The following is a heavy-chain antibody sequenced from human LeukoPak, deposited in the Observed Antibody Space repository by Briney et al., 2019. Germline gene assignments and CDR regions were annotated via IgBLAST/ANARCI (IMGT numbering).Heavy chain of an antibody. CDR2: ISGGGGST. CDR1: GFTFSSYA. Sequence: PGGSLRLSCAASGFTFSSYAMSWVRQAPGKGLEWVSAISGGGGSTYYADSVKGRFTISRDNSKNTLYLQMNSLRAEDTAVYYCAKDRSTYYYDSSGYYYDYWGQGTLVTVSS. J-gene: IGHJ4*02. V-gene: IGHV3-23*01. CDR3: AKDRSTYYYDSSGYYYDY. D-gene: IGHD3-22*01.